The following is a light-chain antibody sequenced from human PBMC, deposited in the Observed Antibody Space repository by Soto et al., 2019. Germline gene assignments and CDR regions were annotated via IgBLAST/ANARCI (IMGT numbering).Light chain of an antibody. CDR3: QQRINWPLT. V-gene: IGKV3-11*01. J-gene: IGKJ1*01. CDR1: QSVSSY. CDR2: DAS. Sequence: EIVLTQSPATLSLSPGDRATLSCRASQSVSSYFAWYQQRPGQAPRLLIYDASNRASGIPARFSGSGSGTDFTLTISSLEPEDCAVYYCQQRINWPLTFGQGTKVEIK.